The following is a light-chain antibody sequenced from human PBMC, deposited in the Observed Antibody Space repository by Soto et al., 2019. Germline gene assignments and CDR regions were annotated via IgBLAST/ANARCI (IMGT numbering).Light chain of an antibody. Sequence: EIVLTQSPATLSLSPGERATLSCRASQSVSSYLGWYQQKPGQAPRLLIYDASNRATGIPARFSGSGSGTDFTLTISSLEPEDFAIYYCQQRGNWPLTFGGGTKVEIK. CDR1: QSVSSY. CDR2: DAS. CDR3: QQRGNWPLT. V-gene: IGKV3-11*01. J-gene: IGKJ4*01.